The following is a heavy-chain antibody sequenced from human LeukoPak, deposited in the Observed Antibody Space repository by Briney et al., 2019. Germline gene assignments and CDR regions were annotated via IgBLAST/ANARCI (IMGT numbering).Heavy chain of an antibody. CDR3: ARDQIGITV. J-gene: IGHJ4*02. V-gene: IGHV4-39*07. CDR1: GGSISSSSSY. CDR2: IYYTGGT. Sequence: PSETLSLTCTVSGGSISSSSSYWGWFRQPPGKGLEWIGSIYYTGGTYYNPSLKSRVTISVDTSRDQFSLKLSSVTAADTAVYYCARDQIGITVWGQGTLVTVSS. D-gene: IGHD1-7*01.